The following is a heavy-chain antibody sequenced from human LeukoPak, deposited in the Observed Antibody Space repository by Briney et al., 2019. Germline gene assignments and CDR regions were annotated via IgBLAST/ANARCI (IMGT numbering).Heavy chain of an antibody. V-gene: IGHV4-34*01. Sequence: TLSLTCAVYGGSFSGYYWSWIRQPPGKGLEWIGEINHSGSTNYNPSLRSRVTISVDTSKNQFSLKLTSVTAADTAVYYCATLGEYYDSSGYYYNWGQGTLVTVSS. CDR2: INHSGST. J-gene: IGHJ4*02. CDR3: ATLGEYYDSSGYYYN. D-gene: IGHD3-22*01. CDR1: GGSFSGYY.